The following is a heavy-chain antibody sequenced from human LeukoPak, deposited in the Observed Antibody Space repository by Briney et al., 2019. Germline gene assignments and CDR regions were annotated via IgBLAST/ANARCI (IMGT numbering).Heavy chain of an antibody. CDR3: ARGVVGATLDY. J-gene: IGHJ4*02. CDR1: GFTFSSYA. CDR2: ISGSGGST. Sequence: GGSLRLSCAAPGFTFSSYAMSWVRQVPGKGLEWVSAISGSGGSTYYADSVKGRFTISRDNSKNTLYLQMNSLRAEDTAVYYCARGVVGATLDYWGQGTLVTVSS. D-gene: IGHD1-26*01. V-gene: IGHV3-23*01.